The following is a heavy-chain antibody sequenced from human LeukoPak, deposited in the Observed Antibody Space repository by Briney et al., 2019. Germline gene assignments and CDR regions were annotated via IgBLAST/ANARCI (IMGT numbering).Heavy chain of an antibody. CDR3: ARVAEAAAFDY. Sequence: GGSLRLSCAASGFTFSIYSMNWVRQAPGKGLEWVSSISSSSNYIYYADSLKGRFTISRDNAKNSLYLQMNSLRADDTAVYYCARVAEAAAFDYWGQGTMVTVSS. CDR2: ISSSSNYI. CDR1: GFTFSIYS. J-gene: IGHJ4*02. D-gene: IGHD6-13*01. V-gene: IGHV3-21*01.